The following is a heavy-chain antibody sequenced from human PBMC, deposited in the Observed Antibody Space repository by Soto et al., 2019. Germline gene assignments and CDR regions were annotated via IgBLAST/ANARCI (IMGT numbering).Heavy chain of an antibody. CDR2: IYYSGST. D-gene: IGHD2-2*03. CDR1: GGSISRYY. V-gene: IGHV4-59*01. J-gene: IGHJ3*02. Sequence: QVQLQESGPGLVKPSETLSLTCTVSGGSISRYYWSWIRQPPGKGLEWIGNIYYSGSTNYNPSLKSQVTISLDTSKNQFSLNLSSVTAADTAIYYCARATHLLGSRTFDIWGQGTMVTVSS. CDR3: ARATHLLGSRTFDI.